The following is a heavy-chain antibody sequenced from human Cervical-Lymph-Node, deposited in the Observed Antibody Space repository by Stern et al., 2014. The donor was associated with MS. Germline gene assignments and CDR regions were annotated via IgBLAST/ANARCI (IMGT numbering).Heavy chain of an antibody. CDR1: GFTFSNYA. Sequence: EVQLVESGGGLVQPGGSLRLSFAASGFTFSNYAMSWVRQAPGQGLEWVSAITDSGGSTYYADSVKGRFTISRDNSRNTLYVQMNSLRAEDTAVYFCVKGSAAARPYYFDYWGQGSLVTVSS. CDR3: VKGSAAARPYYFDY. D-gene: IGHD6-6*01. J-gene: IGHJ4*02. CDR2: ITDSGGST. V-gene: IGHV3-23*04.